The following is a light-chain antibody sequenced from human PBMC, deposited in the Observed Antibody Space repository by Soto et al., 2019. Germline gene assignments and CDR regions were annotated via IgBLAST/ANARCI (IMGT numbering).Light chain of an antibody. Sequence: ENLLTQDPLFLSFPPKDPASISCRPSQSLLHTNAYHYLDWYLQKPGQSPQLLIYLASYRASGVPDRFSGSGSGTEFTLRISRVEAEDVGVYYCMQPLDLPVTFGQGTRLEI. CDR1: QSLLHTNAYHY. CDR3: MQPLDLPVT. V-gene: IGKV2-28*01. CDR2: LAS. J-gene: IGKJ5*01.